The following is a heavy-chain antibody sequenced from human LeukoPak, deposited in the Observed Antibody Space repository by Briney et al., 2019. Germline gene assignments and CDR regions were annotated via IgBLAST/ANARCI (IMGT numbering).Heavy chain of an antibody. V-gene: IGHV4-59*01. CDR2: IYYSGST. CDR3: AREGPYSSAWYPFDY. J-gene: IGHJ4*02. D-gene: IGHD6-19*01. CDR1: GGSISDYS. Sequence: SETLSLTCTVSGGSISDYSWSWIRQPPGKGLEWIGNIYYSGSTNYNPSLKSRVTISVDTSKNQFSLKLNSVTAADTAVYYCAREGPYSSAWYPFDYWGQGTLVTVSS.